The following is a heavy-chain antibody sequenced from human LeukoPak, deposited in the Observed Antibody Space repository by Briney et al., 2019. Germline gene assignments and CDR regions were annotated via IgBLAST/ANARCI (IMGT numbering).Heavy chain of an antibody. Sequence: PSETLSLTCTVSGASVSSGSYYWSWIRQPPGKGLEWIGYIYYSGSTNYNPSLKSRLTISVDTSKIQFSLKLSSVTAADTAVYYCARDSGVVVVAATKYFDLWGRGTLVTVSS. V-gene: IGHV4-61*01. CDR2: IYYSGST. CDR1: GASVSSGSYY. J-gene: IGHJ2*01. CDR3: ARDSGVVVVAATKYFDL. D-gene: IGHD2-15*01.